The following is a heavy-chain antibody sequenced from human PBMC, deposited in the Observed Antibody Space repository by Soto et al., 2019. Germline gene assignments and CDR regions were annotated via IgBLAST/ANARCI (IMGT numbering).Heavy chain of an antibody. CDR2: IHYRANS. Sequence: SETLSLTCAVSGDSISSSSYYWAWIRQPPGKGLEWIGSIHYRANSYYSPSLKSRITISVDTSKNQISLRLSSVTAADTAVYYCARPLQLAVSGFDPWGQGTLVTISS. V-gene: IGHV4-39*01. D-gene: IGHD3-3*02. CDR1: GDSISSSSYY. CDR3: ARPLQLAVSGFDP. J-gene: IGHJ5*02.